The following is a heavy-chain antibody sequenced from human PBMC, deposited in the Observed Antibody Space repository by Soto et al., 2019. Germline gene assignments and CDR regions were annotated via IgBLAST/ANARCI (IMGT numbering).Heavy chain of an antibody. CDR2: IYHSGTT. Sequence: SETLSLTCTVSGGSISSSSYSWSWIRQPPGKGLEWIGYIYHSGTTYYNPSLKSRVTISVDRSKNQFSLKLSSVTAADTAVYYCARAHYGDYGYGMDVWGQGTTVTVSS. J-gene: IGHJ6*02. V-gene: IGHV4-30-2*01. D-gene: IGHD4-17*01. CDR1: GGSISSSSYS. CDR3: ARAHYGDYGYGMDV.